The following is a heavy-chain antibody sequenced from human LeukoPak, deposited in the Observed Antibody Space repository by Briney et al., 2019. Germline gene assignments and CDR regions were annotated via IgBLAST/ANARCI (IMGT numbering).Heavy chain of an antibody. CDR3: ARYSGSNSVLYMDV. Sequence: SVKVSCKASGGTFSSYAISWVRQAPGQGLEWMGGIIPIFGTANYAQKFQGRVTITADKSTSTAYMELSSLRPEDTAVYYCARYSGSNSVLYMDVWGKGTTVTVSS. CDR2: IIPIFGTA. CDR1: GGTFSSYA. V-gene: IGHV1-69*06. D-gene: IGHD1-26*01. J-gene: IGHJ6*03.